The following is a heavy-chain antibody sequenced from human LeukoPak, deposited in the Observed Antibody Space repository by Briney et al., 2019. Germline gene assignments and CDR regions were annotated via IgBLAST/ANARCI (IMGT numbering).Heavy chain of an antibody. Sequence: SETLSLTCTVSGGSISSSSYYWGWIRQPPGKGLKGIGSIYYSGSTYYNPSLKSRVTISVDTSKNQFSLKLSSVTAADTAVYYCAANSADYNSLGSSYKVWGQGTLVTVSS. V-gene: IGHV4-39*01. CDR2: IYYSGST. CDR3: AANSADYNSLGSSYKV. D-gene: IGHD3-10*01. CDR1: GGSISSSSYY. J-gene: IGHJ4*02.